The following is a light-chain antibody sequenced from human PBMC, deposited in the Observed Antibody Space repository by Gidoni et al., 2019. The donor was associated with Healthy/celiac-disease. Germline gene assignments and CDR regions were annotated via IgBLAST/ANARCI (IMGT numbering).Light chain of an antibody. Sequence: DIQMTQSPSSLSASVGDRVTIPCRASQSISSYLNWYQQKPGKAPKLLIYAASSLQSGVPSRFSGSGSGTDFTLTISSLQHEDFATYYCQQSYSTPQYSFGQXTKLEIK. J-gene: IGKJ2*03. V-gene: IGKV1-39*01. CDR2: AAS. CDR3: QQSYSTPQYS. CDR1: QSISSY.